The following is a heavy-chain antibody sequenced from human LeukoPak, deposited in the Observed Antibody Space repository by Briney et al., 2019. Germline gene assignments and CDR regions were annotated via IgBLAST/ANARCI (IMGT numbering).Heavy chain of an antibody. CDR1: GFSFNRYG. V-gene: IGHV3-21*05. Sequence: PGGSLRLSCVASGFSFNRYGMNWVRQAPGKGLEWVSYISSSSSFIYYADSVKGRFIITRDNARNSLSLQMNSLRAEDMAVYYCARDQGAYTGYEVDYWSQGTQVTVS. J-gene: IGHJ4*02. CDR2: ISSSSSFI. CDR3: ARDQGAYTGYEVDY. D-gene: IGHD5-12*01.